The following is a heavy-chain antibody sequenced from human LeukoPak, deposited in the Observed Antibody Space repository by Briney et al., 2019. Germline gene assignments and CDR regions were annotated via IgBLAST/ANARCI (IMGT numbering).Heavy chain of an antibody. CDR1: GYTLSELS. D-gene: IGHD3-3*01. J-gene: IGHJ5*02. V-gene: IGHV1-24*01. Sequence: GASVKLSCKVSGYTLSELSMHWVRQAPGKGLGWRGGSDPEDGETIYAQKIHDRVTMTEDTTTNTAYMELSSLRPEGTAVYYCATARSFWSGYYGYNWFDPWGQGTLVTVSS. CDR3: ATARSFWSGYYGYNWFDP. CDR2: SDPEDGET.